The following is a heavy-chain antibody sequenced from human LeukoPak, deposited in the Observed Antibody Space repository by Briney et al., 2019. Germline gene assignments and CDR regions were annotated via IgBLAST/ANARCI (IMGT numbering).Heavy chain of an antibody. Sequence: SETLSLTCTVSGGSVRRGNYYWTWIRQPAGSGLEWIGRIYTSGTTDYNPSLRTRVTISVDASRNQFSLNLSSVTAADTAVYYCARDGIAVAGTDYWGQGTLVTVSS. J-gene: IGHJ4*02. CDR3: ARDGIAVAGTDY. V-gene: IGHV4-61*02. D-gene: IGHD6-19*01. CDR1: GGSVRRGNYY. CDR2: IYTSGTT.